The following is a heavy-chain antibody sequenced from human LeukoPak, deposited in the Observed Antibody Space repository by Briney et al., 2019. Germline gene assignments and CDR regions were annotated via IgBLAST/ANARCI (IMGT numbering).Heavy chain of an antibody. J-gene: IGHJ6*02. Sequence: RTGGSLRLSCAASGFTFSSYEMNWVRQAPGKVLEWVSYISSSGSTIYYADSVKGRFTISRDNAKNSLYLQMNSMRAEDTAVYYCARETVAGTFYYGMDVWGQGTTVTVSS. CDR3: ARETVAGTFYYGMDV. CDR1: GFTFSSYE. V-gene: IGHV3-48*03. CDR2: ISSSGSTI. D-gene: IGHD6-19*01.